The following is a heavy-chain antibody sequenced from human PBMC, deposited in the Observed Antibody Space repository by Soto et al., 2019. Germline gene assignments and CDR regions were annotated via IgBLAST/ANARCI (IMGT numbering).Heavy chain of an antibody. J-gene: IGHJ4*02. V-gene: IGHV1-3*01. CDR3: ARLYYGSGSYYFDY. Sequence: QVQLVQSGAEVKKPGASVKVSSKASGYTFTSYAMHWVRQAPGQRLEWMGWINAGNGNTKYSQKFQGRVTITRDTSASTAYMELSSLRSEDTDVYYCARLYYGSGSYYFDYWGQGTLVTVSS. D-gene: IGHD3-10*01. CDR1: GYTFTSYA. CDR2: INAGNGNT.